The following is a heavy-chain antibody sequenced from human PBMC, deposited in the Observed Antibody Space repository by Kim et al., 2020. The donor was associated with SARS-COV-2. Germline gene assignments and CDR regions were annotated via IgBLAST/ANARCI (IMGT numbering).Heavy chain of an antibody. Sequence: GGSLRLSCAASGFTFSDYYMSWIRQAPGKGLEWVSYISSSGSTIYYADSVKGRFTISRDNAKNSLYLQMNSLRAEDTAVYYCARVTPSEAYSSSWYAQTYYYGMDVWGQGTTVTVSS. CDR2: ISSSGSTI. D-gene: IGHD6-13*01. CDR3: ARVTPSEAYSSSWYAQTYYYGMDV. J-gene: IGHJ6*02. CDR1: GFTFSDYY. V-gene: IGHV3-11*01.